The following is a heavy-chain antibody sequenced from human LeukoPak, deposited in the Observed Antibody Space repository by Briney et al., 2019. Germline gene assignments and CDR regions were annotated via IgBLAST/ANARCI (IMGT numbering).Heavy chain of an antibody. CDR2: IYYSGST. Sequence: PSETLSLTCTVSGGSISSSSYYWGWIRQPPGKGLEWIGSIYYSGSTYYNPSLKSRATISVDTSKNQFSLKLSSVTAADTAVYYCARRRAYYYGSGSSDPWGQGTLVTVSS. D-gene: IGHD3-10*01. V-gene: IGHV4-39*01. J-gene: IGHJ5*02. CDR1: GGSISSSSYY. CDR3: ARRRAYYYGSGSSDP.